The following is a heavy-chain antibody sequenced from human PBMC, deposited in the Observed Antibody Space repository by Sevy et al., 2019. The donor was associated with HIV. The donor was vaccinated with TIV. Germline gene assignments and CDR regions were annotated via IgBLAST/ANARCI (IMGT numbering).Heavy chain of an antibody. D-gene: IGHD1-26*01. CDR1: GGSITSLY. J-gene: IGHJ4*02. CDR2: IYYNGHI. CDR3: AGENTWGRGYS. V-gene: IGHV4-59*08. Sequence: SETLSLTCTVSGGSITSLYWNWIRQPPGKGLEWIANIYYNGHINYNPSLKSRVTLSLDTSKNQFSLRLSSVTAADTSMYYCAGENTWGRGYSWGQGTLVTVSS.